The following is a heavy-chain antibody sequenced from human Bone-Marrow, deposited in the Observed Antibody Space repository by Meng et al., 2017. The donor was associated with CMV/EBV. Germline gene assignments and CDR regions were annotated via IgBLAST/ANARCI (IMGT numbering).Heavy chain of an antibody. CDR1: GFTFPDYA. Sequence: GESLKISCTTSGFTFPDYAMSWVRQAPGKGLEWVGFIRSKAYGGTTEDAASVKGRFTISRDDSKRIVYLQMNSLRVDDTAVYYCARNLVLPAAIQYYYHNHGMDVWGQGTTVTVSS. CDR3: ARNLVLPAAIQYYYHNHGMDV. D-gene: IGHD2-2*01. J-gene: IGHJ6*02. CDR2: IRSKAYGGTT. V-gene: IGHV3-49*04.